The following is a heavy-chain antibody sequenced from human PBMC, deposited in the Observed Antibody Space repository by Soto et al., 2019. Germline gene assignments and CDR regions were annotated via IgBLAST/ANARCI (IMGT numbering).Heavy chain of an antibody. J-gene: IGHJ4*02. D-gene: IGHD5-18*01. CDR3: ARDQAHGWIQLWPY. CDR1: GYTFTSHG. Sequence: ASVKVSCKASGYTFTSHGISWVRQAPGQGLEWMGWISAYNGNTNYAQKLQGRVTMTTDTSTSTAYMELRSLRSDDTAVYYCARDQAHGWIQLWPYWGQGTLVTVSS. V-gene: IGHV1-18*01. CDR2: ISAYNGNT.